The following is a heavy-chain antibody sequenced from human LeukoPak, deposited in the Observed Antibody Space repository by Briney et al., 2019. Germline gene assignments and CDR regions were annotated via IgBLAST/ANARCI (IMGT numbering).Heavy chain of an antibody. Sequence: ASVKVTFKASGYTFTGYYMHWVRQAPGQGLEWMGGINTNSGGTNYAQKFQGRVTMTRGTSISTAYMELSRLRSQDTAVYYCARDLYSGYEGFDYWGQGTLVTVSS. CDR1: GYTFTGYY. V-gene: IGHV1-2*02. D-gene: IGHD5-12*01. CDR3: ARDLYSGYEGFDY. J-gene: IGHJ4*02. CDR2: INTNSGGT.